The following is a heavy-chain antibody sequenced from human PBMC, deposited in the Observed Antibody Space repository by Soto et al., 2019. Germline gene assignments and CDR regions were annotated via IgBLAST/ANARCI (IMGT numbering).Heavy chain of an antibody. CDR3: ARDRGFGELLSDYYYYYGMDV. Sequence: GGSLRLSCAASGFTFSSYWMSWVRQAPGKGLEWVANIKQDGSEKYYVDSVKGRFTISRDNAKNSLYLQMNSLRAEDTAVYYCARDRGFGELLSDYYYYYGMDVWGQGTTVTVSS. D-gene: IGHD3-10*01. J-gene: IGHJ6*02. CDR2: IKQDGSEK. V-gene: IGHV3-7*05. CDR1: GFTFSSYW.